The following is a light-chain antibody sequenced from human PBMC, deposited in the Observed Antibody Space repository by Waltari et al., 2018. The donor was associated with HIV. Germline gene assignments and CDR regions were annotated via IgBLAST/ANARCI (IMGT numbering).Light chain of an antibody. CDR1: TSDVGLYKF. Sequence: QSALTQPASVSESPGQSITISCTGTTSDVGLYKFVSWYQQYPGRAPKLLIYDVNNRTSGVSNRFSGSKSGDTASLTISGLQAEDEADYYCSSYTSINTRVFGTGTTVTVL. CDR3: SSYTSINTRV. J-gene: IGLJ1*01. CDR2: DVN. V-gene: IGLV2-14*03.